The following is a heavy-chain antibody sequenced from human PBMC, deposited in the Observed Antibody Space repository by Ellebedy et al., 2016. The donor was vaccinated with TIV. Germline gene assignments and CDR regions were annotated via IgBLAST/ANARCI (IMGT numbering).Heavy chain of an antibody. CDR3: TTEAGGSSGWSPFDY. V-gene: IGHV3-15*07. Sequence: GESLKISCKVSGFTFSNAWMNWVRQAPGKGLEWVGRIKSKTDGGTTDYAAPVKGRFTNSRDDSKNTLYLQMNSLKTEDTAVYYCTTEAGGSSGWSPFDYWGQGTLVTVSS. CDR2: IKSKTDGGTT. J-gene: IGHJ4*02. CDR1: GFTFSNAW. D-gene: IGHD6-19*01.